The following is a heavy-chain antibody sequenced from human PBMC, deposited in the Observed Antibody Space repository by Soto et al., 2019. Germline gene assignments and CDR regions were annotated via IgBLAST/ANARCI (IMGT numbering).Heavy chain of an antibody. Sequence: GGSLRLSCAASGFTFSSYAMSWVRQAPGKGLEWVSAISGSGGSTYYADSVKGRFTISRDNSKNTLYLQMNSLRAEDTAVYYCAKDAIVVVTAIPFGMDVWGQGTTVTVSS. CDR3: AKDAIVVVTAIPFGMDV. CDR2: ISGSGGST. V-gene: IGHV3-23*01. J-gene: IGHJ6*02. CDR1: GFTFSSYA. D-gene: IGHD2-21*02.